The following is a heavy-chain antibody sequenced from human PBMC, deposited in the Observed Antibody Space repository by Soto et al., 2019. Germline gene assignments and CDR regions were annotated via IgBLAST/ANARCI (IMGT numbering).Heavy chain of an antibody. CDR1: GGSISSGGYY. CDR2: IYYSGST. D-gene: IGHD3-3*01. Sequence: SETLSLTCTVSGGSISSGGYYWSWIRQHPGKGLEWIGYIYYSGSTYYNPSLKSRVTISVDTSKNQFSLKLSSVTAADTAVYYCARDGITIFGVPSWYFDYWGQGALVTVSS. J-gene: IGHJ4*02. V-gene: IGHV4-31*03. CDR3: ARDGITIFGVPSWYFDY.